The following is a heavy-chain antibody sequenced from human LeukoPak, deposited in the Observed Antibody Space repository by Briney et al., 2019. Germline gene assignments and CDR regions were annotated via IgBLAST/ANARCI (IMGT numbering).Heavy chain of an antibody. V-gene: IGHV3-49*04. CDR1: GFTFCDYA. CDR3: TRGYYSVY. CDR2: IRSKAYGGTT. D-gene: IGHD3-3*01. J-gene: IGHJ4*02. Sequence: GGSLRLSCTASGFTFCDYAMSWVRQAPGKGLEWVGFIRSKAYGGTTEYAASVKGRFTISRDDSKSIAYLQMNSLKTEDTAVYYCTRGYYSVYWGQGTLVTVSS.